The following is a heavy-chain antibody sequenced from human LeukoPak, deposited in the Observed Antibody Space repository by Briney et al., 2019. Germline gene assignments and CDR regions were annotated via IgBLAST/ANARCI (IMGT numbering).Heavy chain of an antibody. J-gene: IGHJ5*02. D-gene: IGHD5-24*01. V-gene: IGHV4-34*01. CDR3: ARGGDGYDH. CDR1: GGFFSGYY. Sequence: SETLSLTCAVYGGFFSGYYWSWIRQPPGKGLEWIGEINHSGSTNYNPSLKSRVTISVDTSKNQFSLKLSSVTAADTAVYYCARGGDGYDHWGQGTLVTVSS. CDR2: INHSGST.